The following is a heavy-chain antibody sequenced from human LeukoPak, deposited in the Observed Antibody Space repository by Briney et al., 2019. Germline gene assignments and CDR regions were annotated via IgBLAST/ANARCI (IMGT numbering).Heavy chain of an antibody. CDR3: ARVSGSDLFFDY. CDR1: GGSFSSGDYY. J-gene: IGHJ4*02. D-gene: IGHD2-21*01. V-gene: IGHV4-30-4*01. Sequence: PSETLSLTCTVSGGSFSSGDYYWSWMRQPPGKGLEWIGYIYYSGSTSYNPSLKSRLIISINTSKNQFSLRLSSVTAADTAVYYCARVSGSDLFFDYWGQGTLVTASS. CDR2: IYYSGST.